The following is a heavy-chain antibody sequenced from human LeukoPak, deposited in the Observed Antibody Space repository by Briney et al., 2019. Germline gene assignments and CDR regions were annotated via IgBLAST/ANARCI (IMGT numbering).Heavy chain of an antibody. D-gene: IGHD2-2*02. Sequence: SETLSLTCGVYGGSFSGYYWSWIRQPPGKGLEWIGEINHSGSTNYNPSLKSRVTISVDTSKNQFSLNLSSVTAADTAVYYCAKPYCSSARCYTSDYYFDYWGQGTLVTVSS. CDR1: GGSFSGYY. J-gene: IGHJ4*02. V-gene: IGHV4-34*01. CDR3: AKPYCSSARCYTSDYYFDY. CDR2: INHSGST.